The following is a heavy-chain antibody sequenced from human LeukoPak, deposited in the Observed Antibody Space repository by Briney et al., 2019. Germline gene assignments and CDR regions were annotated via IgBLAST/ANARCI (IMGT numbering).Heavy chain of an antibody. CDR1: GDSVSSNSVT. Sequence: SQTLSLTCAISGDSVSSNSVTWNWIRQSPSRGLEWLGRTYYRSTWYNDYAVSVRGRITVNPDTSKNQFSLHLNSVTPEDTTVYYCARRLTQYDCFDPWGQGILVTVSS. D-gene: IGHD2-2*01. V-gene: IGHV6-1*01. J-gene: IGHJ5*02. CDR2: TYYRSTWYN. CDR3: ARRLTQYDCFDP.